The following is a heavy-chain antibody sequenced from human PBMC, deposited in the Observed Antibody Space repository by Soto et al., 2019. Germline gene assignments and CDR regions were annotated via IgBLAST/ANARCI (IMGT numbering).Heavy chain of an antibody. Sequence: SETLSLTCTVSGCSIVSRNYYWACIPQSPEMGLEWMGAIYSWESSNHNPSVKSRVAMSVDTSKNHFTLYLSTVTVADTALYHCSRQKVMGATTWFDMWRRGNLVTVSS. D-gene: IGHD1-26*01. J-gene: IGHJ4*02. V-gene: IGHV4-39*01. CDR2: IYSWESS. CDR3: SRQKVMGATTWFDM. CDR1: GCSIVSRNYY.